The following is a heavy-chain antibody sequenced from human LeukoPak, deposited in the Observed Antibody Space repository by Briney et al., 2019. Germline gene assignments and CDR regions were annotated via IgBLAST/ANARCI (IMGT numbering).Heavy chain of an antibody. D-gene: IGHD6-6*01. CDR1: GFTFTIYW. J-gene: IGHJ4*02. CDR2: IKQDGSDK. V-gene: IGHV3-7*01. Sequence: PGGCLRLSCAASGFTFTIYWVSWVRQAPGEGREWVANIKQDGSDKYYVESVKGRFIISRDNDKNSLYLQMNSLRAEDTAVYYCARGGGRIAARAYDYWGQGTLVTVSS. CDR3: ARGGGRIAARAYDY.